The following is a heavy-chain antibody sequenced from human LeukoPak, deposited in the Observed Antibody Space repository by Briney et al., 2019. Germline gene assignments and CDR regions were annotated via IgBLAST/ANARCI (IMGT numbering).Heavy chain of an antibody. J-gene: IGHJ4*02. Sequence: GGSLRLSCAASGFPFSSHGLSWFRQSPGKGLVWVATINQDGSETYFVDSVNGRFTISRDNAKNSQYLQMNSLRAEDTAVYYCAKVQRWEPDYWGQGTLVTVSS. V-gene: IGHV3-7*03. D-gene: IGHD1-26*01. CDR1: GFPFSSHG. CDR3: AKVQRWEPDY. CDR2: INQDGSET.